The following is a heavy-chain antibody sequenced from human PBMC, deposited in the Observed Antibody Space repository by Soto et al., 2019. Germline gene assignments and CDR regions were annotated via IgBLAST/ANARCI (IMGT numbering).Heavy chain of an antibody. V-gene: IGHV1-69*01. J-gene: IGHJ5*02. CDR2: IIPIFGTA. CDR1: GGTFSSYA. D-gene: IGHD3-10*01. Sequence: QVQLVQSGAEVKKPGSSVKVSCKASGGTFSSYAISWVRQAPGQGLEWMGGIIPIFGTANYAQKFQGRVTITADESTSTCYMELSSLRSEDTDVYYCARRKSHGSGEKLGDWFDPWGQGTLVTVS. CDR3: ARRKSHGSGEKLGDWFDP.